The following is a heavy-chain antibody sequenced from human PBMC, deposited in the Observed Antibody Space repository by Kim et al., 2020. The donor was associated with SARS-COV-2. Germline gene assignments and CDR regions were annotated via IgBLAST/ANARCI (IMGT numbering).Heavy chain of an antibody. J-gene: IGHJ4*02. D-gene: IGHD6-13*01. V-gene: IGHV3-11*05. Sequence: YADSVKGRFTISRDNAKNSLYLQMNSLRAEDTAVYYCARGRVWRAAAGTNWGQGTLVTVSS. CDR3: ARGRVWRAAAGTN.